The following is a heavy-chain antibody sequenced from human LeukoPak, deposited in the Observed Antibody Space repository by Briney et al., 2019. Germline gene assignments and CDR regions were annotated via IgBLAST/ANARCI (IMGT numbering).Heavy chain of an antibody. V-gene: IGHV3-11*05. J-gene: IGHJ4*02. CDR1: GFTFSEYY. CDR3: ARGAYDCSSTSCYACN. Sequence: PGGSLRLSCAASGFTFSEYYMSWIRQAPGKGLEWVSYISSTGSYTNYADSVKGRFTISRDNAKSSLYLQMNSLRAEDTAVYYCARGAYDCSSTSCYACNWGQGTLVTVSS. D-gene: IGHD2-2*01. CDR2: ISSTGSYT.